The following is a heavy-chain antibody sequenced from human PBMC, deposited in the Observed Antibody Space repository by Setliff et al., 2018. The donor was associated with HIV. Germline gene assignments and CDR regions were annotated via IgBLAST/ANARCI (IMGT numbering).Heavy chain of an antibody. CDR2: IYSSATT. Sequence: SETLSLTCSVSGGSVEILNLIWIRQRPGKGLECIGYIYSSATTNYNSALKSRVTISVDTSKNQFSLKLSSVIAADTAVYYCARRPHRRSGYYLYYFDSWGQGTLVTVSS. J-gene: IGHJ4*02. D-gene: IGHD3-22*01. CDR1: GGSVEILN. V-gene: IGHV4-4*08. CDR3: ARRPHRRSGYYLYYFDS.